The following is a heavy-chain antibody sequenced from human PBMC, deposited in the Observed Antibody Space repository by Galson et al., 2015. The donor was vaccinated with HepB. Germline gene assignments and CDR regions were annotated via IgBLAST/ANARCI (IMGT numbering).Heavy chain of an antibody. D-gene: IGHD2-21*02. CDR1: GYTFTSYG. V-gene: IGHV1-18*01. J-gene: IGHJ4*02. CDR2: ISAYNGNT. Sequence: SVKVSCKASGYTFTSYGISWVRQAPGQGLEWMGWISAYNGNTNYAQKLQGRVTMTTDTSTSTAYMELRSLRSDDTAVYYCARVGLDAYCGGDCYWAPIYPFDYWGQGTLVTVSS. CDR3: ARVGLDAYCGGDCYWAPIYPFDY.